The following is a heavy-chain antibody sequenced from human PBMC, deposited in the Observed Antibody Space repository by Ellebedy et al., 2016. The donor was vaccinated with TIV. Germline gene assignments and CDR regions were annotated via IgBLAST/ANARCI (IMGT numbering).Heavy chain of an antibody. Sequence: GESLKISXAASGFTFSTYSMNWVRQAPGKGLEWLAFSVGIGTTKYYADSVNGRFTISRDNDKNSVYLQMNSLRDDDMAMYYCARRGNYLGDAFDIWGQGTMVAVSS. CDR1: GFTFSTYS. V-gene: IGHV3-48*02. D-gene: IGHD1-26*01. J-gene: IGHJ3*02. CDR3: ARRGNYLGDAFDI. CDR2: SVGIGTTK.